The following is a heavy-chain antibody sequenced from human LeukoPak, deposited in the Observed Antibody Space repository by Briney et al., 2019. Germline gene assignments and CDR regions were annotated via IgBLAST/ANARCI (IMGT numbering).Heavy chain of an antibody. Sequence: ASVKVSCKASGGTFSSYAISWVRQAPGQGLEWMGRIIPILGIANYAQKFQGRVTITADKSTSTAYMELRSLRSDDTAVYYCARAGGTTFEDAFDIWGQGTMVTVSS. D-gene: IGHD1-7*01. J-gene: IGHJ3*02. V-gene: IGHV1-69*04. CDR2: IIPILGIA. CDR3: ARAGGTTFEDAFDI. CDR1: GGTFSSYA.